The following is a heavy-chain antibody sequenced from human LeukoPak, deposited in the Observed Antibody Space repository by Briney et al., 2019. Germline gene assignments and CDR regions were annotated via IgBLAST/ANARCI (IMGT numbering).Heavy chain of an antibody. V-gene: IGHV1-18*01. CDR1: GYTFTTYG. CDR2: ISPYNGNT. Sequence: GASVKVSCKASGYTFTTYGISWVRQAPGQGLEWMGWISPYNGNTNYAQKLQGRVTMTTDTSTSTAYMELRSLRSDDTAVYYCARDPVPQLDYYYYYMDVWGKGTTVTVSS. CDR3: ARDPVPQLDYYYYYMDV. J-gene: IGHJ6*03. D-gene: IGHD6-13*01.